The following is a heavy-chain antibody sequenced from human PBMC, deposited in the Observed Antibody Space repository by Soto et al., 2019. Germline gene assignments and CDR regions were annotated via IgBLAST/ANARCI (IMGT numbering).Heavy chain of an antibody. D-gene: IGHD6-13*01. CDR3: ARQGSSWYRYYYYYYGMDV. V-gene: IGHV1-69*13. CDR1: GGTFSSYA. Sequence: ASVKVSCKASGGTFSSYAISWVRQAPGQGLEWMGGIIPIFGTANYAQKFQGRVTITADESTSTAYMELSSLRSEDTAVYYCARQGSSWYRYYYYYYGMDVWGQGTTVTVSS. J-gene: IGHJ6*02. CDR2: IIPIFGTA.